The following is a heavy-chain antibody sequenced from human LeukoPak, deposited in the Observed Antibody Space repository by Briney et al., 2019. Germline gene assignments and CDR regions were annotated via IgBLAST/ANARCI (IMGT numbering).Heavy chain of an antibody. V-gene: IGHV3-7*01. J-gene: IGHJ4*02. CDR3: AREFFAVAD. CDR1: GFAFSCYW. Sequence: PGGSWRLSCEAFGFAFSCYWMSWVRQAPGKGLEWVANIKQDGSEKYYVDSVKGRFTISRDNAKNSLYLQMNSLRAEDTAVYYCAREFFAVADWGQGTLVTVSS. D-gene: IGHD6-19*01. CDR2: IKQDGSEK.